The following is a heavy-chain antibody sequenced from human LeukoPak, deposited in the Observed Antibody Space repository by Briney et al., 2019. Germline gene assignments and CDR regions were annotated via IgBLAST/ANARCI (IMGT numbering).Heavy chain of an antibody. Sequence: GGSLRLSCAASGFTFSTYGMHWVRQAPGKGLEWVAFIRYDADNKYYADSVRGRFTISRDNSKNTLSLQMNSLRAEDTAVYYCAKALGGYYYFDFWGQGTLVTVSS. CDR2: IRYDADNK. CDR1: GFTFSTYG. D-gene: IGHD2-21*02. J-gene: IGHJ4*02. V-gene: IGHV3-30*02. CDR3: AKALGGYYYFDF.